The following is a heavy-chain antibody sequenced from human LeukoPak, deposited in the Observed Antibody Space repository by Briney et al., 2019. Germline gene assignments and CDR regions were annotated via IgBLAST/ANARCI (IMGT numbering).Heavy chain of an antibody. D-gene: IGHD6-13*01. CDR1: GFTFSSYW. CDR2: IKQDGSEK. CDR3: ARFRGSSWYGSVDY. Sequence: GGSLRLSCAASGFTFSSYWMSWVRQARGKGREWGANIKQDGSEKYYMDSVKGRFTISRDNAKNSLYLQMNSLRAEDTAVYYCARFRGSSWYGSVDYWGQGTLVTVSS. J-gene: IGHJ4*02. V-gene: IGHV3-7*01.